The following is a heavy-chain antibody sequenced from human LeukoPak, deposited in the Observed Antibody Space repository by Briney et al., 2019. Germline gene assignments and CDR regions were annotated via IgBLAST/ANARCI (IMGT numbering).Heavy chain of an antibody. CDR2: ISYNVYT. V-gene: IGHV4-59*01. CDR1: GGSISNYF. J-gene: IGHJ5*02. Sequence: SETLSLTCTVSGGSISNYFWSWVRQPPGKGLEWIGYISYNVYTNYNTSLKSRATMSVATSENQFSLWLNSVTAADTALYDCARDRAPVTMLRGHPGGFDPWGQGTLVTVSS. D-gene: IGHD3-10*01. CDR3: ARDRAPVTMLRGHPGGFDP.